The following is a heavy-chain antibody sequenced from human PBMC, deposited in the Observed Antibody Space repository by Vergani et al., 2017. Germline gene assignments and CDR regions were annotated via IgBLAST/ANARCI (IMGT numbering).Heavy chain of an antibody. CDR3: AKDRGGLGIAVAGTDAFDI. CDR2: ISGSGGST. J-gene: IGHJ3*02. V-gene: IGHV3-23*01. Sequence: EVQLLESGGGLVQPGGSLRLSCAASGFTFSSYAMSWVRQAPGKGLEWVSAISGSGGSTYYADSVKGRFTISRDNSKNTLYLQMNSLRADDTAVYYCAKDRGGLGIAVAGTDAFDIWGQGTMVTVSS. D-gene: IGHD6-19*01. CDR1: GFTFSSYA.